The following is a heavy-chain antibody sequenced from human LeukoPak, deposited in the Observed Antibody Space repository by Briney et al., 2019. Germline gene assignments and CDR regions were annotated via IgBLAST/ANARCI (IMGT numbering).Heavy chain of an antibody. D-gene: IGHD1-26*01. CDR1: GGSISSPNW. J-gene: IGHJ3*02. CDR2: IYRSGST. Sequence: SETLSLTCAVSGGSISSPNWWTWVRQPPGKGLEWIGEIYRSGSTNYNPSLKSRVTMSVDKSKNQFPLKMTSVTAADTAVYYCARVRYSGSYYGHDAFDIWGQGTMVTVSS. V-gene: IGHV4-4*02. CDR3: ARVRYSGSYYGHDAFDI.